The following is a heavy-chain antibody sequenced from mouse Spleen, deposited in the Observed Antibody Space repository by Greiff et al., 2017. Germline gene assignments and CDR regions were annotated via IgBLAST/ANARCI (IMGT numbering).Heavy chain of an antibody. Sequence: QVQLQQPGAELVKPGASVKLSCKASGYTFTSYWMHWVKQRPGQGLEWIGMIHPNSGSTNYNEKFKSKATLTVDKSSSTAYMQLSSLTSEDSAVYYCARSGDYDYDSFDYWGQGTTLTVSS. V-gene: IGHV1-64*01. D-gene: IGHD2-4*01. J-gene: IGHJ2*01. CDR1: GYTFTSYW. CDR3: ARSGDYDYDSFDY. CDR2: IHPNSGST.